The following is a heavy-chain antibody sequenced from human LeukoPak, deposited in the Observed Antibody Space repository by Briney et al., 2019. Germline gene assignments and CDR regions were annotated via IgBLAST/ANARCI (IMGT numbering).Heavy chain of an antibody. CDR2: ISYDGSNK. CDR1: GFTFSSYG. J-gene: IGHJ3*02. CDR3: VKQRGASDI. Sequence: GGSLRLSCAASGFTFSSYGMHWVRQAPGKGLEWVAVISYDGSNKYYADSVKGRFTISRDNSKNTLYLQMNSLRAEDTAVYYCVKQRGASDIWGQGTMVTVSS. V-gene: IGHV3-30*18.